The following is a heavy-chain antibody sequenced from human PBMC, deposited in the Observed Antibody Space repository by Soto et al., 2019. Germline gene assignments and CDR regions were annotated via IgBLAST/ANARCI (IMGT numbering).Heavy chain of an antibody. J-gene: IGHJ4*02. V-gene: IGHV1-69*13. Sequence: ASVKVSCKDSGGTFSSYAISWVRPAPGQGLEWMGGIIPIFGTANYAQKFQGRVTITADESTSTAYMELSSLRSEDTAVYYCARSPGVGGVFDYWGQGTLVTVSS. CDR3: ARSPGVGGVFDY. CDR2: IIPIFGTA. CDR1: GGTFSSYA. D-gene: IGHD3-16*01.